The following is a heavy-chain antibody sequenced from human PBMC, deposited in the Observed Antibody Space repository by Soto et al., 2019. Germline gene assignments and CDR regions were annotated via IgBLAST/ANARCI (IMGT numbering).Heavy chain of an antibody. CDR3: ARGLRIAAAGRPYYYYGMDV. D-gene: IGHD6-13*01. CDR2: IIPIFGTA. V-gene: IGHV1-69*13. J-gene: IGHJ6*02. Sequence: SVKVSCKASGGTFSSYAISWVRQAPGQGLEWMGGIIPIFGTANYAQKFQGRVTITADESTSTAYMELSSLRSEDTAVYYCARGLRIAAAGRPYYYYGMDVWGQGTTVTVSS. CDR1: GGTFSSYA.